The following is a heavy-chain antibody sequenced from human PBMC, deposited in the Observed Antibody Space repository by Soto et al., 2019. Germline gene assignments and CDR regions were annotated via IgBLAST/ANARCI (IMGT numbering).Heavy chain of an antibody. J-gene: IGHJ4*02. D-gene: IGHD2-21*02. CDR1: GYTFTSYA. V-gene: IGHV1-3*05. Sequence: QVQLVQSGAEEKKPGASVKVSCKASGYTFTSYAMHWVRQAPGQRLEWMGWINAGNGNTKYSQKXXGXXTITRDTSASTAYMELSSLRSEDTAVYYCARSIVVVTALDYWGQGTLVTVSS. CDR2: INAGNGNT. CDR3: ARSIVVVTALDY.